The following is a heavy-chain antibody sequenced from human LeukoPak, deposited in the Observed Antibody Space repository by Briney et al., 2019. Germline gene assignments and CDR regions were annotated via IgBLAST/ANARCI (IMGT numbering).Heavy chain of an antibody. CDR3: ARTGGYCSGGSCYGPKAFDI. CDR1: GFTFSSYG. D-gene: IGHD2-15*01. J-gene: IGHJ3*02. V-gene: IGHV3-33*01. CDR2: IWYDGSNK. Sequence: QPGRSLRLSCAASGFTFSSYGMHWVRQAPGKGLEWVAVIWYDGSNKYYAGSVKGRFTISRDNSKNTLYLQMNSLRAEDTAVYYCARTGGYCSGGSCYGPKAFDIWGQGTMVTVSS.